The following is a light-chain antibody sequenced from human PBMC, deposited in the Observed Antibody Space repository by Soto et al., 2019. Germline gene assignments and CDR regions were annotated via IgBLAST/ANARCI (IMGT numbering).Light chain of an antibody. J-gene: IGKJ5*01. CDR1: QSVSSN. CDR2: GAS. CDR3: QQYNNWPPVIT. Sequence: EIVLTQSAATLSMSPGERATLSCRASQSVSSNLAWYQQKPGQAPRLLIYGASTRATGIPARFSGSGSGTEFTLTISSLQSEDFAVYYCQQYNNWPPVITFGQGTRLEIK. V-gene: IGKV3-15*01.